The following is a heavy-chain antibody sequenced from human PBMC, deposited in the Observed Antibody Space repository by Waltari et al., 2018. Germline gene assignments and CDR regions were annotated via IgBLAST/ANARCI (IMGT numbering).Heavy chain of an antibody. CDR3: ARGLSGSYYVSALADMDV. D-gene: IGHD1-26*01. J-gene: IGHJ6*02. V-gene: IGHV4-4*02. CDR2: IYHSGST. Sequence: QVQLQESGPGLVKPSGTLSLTCAVSGGSISSSNWWSWVRQPPGKGLEWIGEIYHSGSTNYNPSLKSRFTISVDKSKNQFSLKLSSVTAADTAVYYCARGLSGSYYVSALADMDVWGQGTTVTVSS. CDR1: GGSISSSNW.